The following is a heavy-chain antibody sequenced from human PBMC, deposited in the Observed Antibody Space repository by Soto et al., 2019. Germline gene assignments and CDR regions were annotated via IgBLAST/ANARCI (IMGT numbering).Heavy chain of an antibody. Sequence: ASVKVSCKASGGTFSSYTISWVRQAPGQGLEWMGRIIPILGIANYAQKFQGRVTITADKSTSTAYMELSSLRSEDTAVYYCARDRLGYCSSTSCSDLAYWGQGTLVTVSS. CDR3: ARDRLGYCSSTSCSDLAY. CDR1: GGTFSSYT. J-gene: IGHJ4*02. CDR2: IIPILGIA. D-gene: IGHD2-2*01. V-gene: IGHV1-69*04.